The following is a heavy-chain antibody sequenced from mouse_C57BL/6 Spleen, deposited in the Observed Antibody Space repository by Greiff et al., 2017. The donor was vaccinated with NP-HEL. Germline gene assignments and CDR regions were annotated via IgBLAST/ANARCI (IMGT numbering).Heavy chain of an antibody. J-gene: IGHJ3*01. CDR3: ARADDDGAWVAY. V-gene: IGHV1-53*01. D-gene: IGHD2-4*01. CDR2: INPSNGGT. Sequence: VQLQQPGTELVKPGASVKLSCKASGYTFTSYWMHWVKQRPGQGLAWIGNINPSNGGTNYNEKFKSKATLTVDKSSSTAYMQLSRLTSEDSAVYYCARADDDGAWVAYWGQGTLVTVSA. CDR1: GYTFTSYW.